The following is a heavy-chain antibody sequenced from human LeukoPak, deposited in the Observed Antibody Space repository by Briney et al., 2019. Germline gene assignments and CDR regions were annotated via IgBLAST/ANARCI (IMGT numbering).Heavy chain of an antibody. CDR1: GGTFSSYA. CDR3: ARADYGGNPTTDY. D-gene: IGHD4-23*01. V-gene: IGHV1-69*01. J-gene: IGHJ4*02. CDR2: IIPIFGTA. Sequence: EASVKVSCKACGGTFSSYAISWVGQAPGQGLESMGGIIPIFGTANYAQKFQGRVTITADESTSTAYMELSSLRSEDTAVYYCARADYGGNPTTDYWGQGTLVTVSS.